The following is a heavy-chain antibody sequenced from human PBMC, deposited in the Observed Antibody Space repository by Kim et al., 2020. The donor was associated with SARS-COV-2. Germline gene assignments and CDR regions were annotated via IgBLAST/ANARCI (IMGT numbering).Heavy chain of an antibody. J-gene: IGHJ6*02. D-gene: IGHD6-19*01. V-gene: IGHV3-9*01. Sequence: SVKGRFTISRDNAKNSLYLQMNSLRAEDTALYYCAKDLYSGWYFYYYGMDVWGQGTTVTVSS. CDR3: AKDLYSGWYFYYYGMDV.